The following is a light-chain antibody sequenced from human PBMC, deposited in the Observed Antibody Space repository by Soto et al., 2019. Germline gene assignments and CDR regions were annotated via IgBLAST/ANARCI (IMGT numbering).Light chain of an antibody. J-gene: IGLJ1*01. CDR3: ISYAGISNV. Sequence: QSALTQPPSASGSPGQSVAISCTGTSSDVGGYNYVSWYQQHPGKAPKLMIYEVNKRPSGVPDRFSASKSGNTASLTVSGLQAEDEADYYCISYAGISNVFGTGTKVTVL. CDR2: EVN. V-gene: IGLV2-8*01. CDR1: SSDVGGYNY.